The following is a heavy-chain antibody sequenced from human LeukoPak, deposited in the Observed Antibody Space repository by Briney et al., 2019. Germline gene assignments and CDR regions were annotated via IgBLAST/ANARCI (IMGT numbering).Heavy chain of an antibody. D-gene: IGHD1-26*01. V-gene: IGHV3-23*01. J-gene: IGHJ6*03. CDR2: ISGSGGGT. CDR3: AKWDEKYYSMGV. CDR1: GLTFQRYG. Sequence: PGGSLRLSCEASGLTFQRYGVSWVRQAPGKGLEWVSNISGSGGGTHYASSVKDRAAISRDNSKNTVYLQINGLRAEDTAVYFCAKWDEKYYSMGVWGRGTTVTVSS.